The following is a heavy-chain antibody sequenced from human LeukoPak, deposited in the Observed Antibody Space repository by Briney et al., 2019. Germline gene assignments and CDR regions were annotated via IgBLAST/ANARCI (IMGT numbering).Heavy chain of an antibody. CDR2: IKQDGSER. CDR1: GFTFSNYA. CDR3: ARDFRDGYNNFDDY. D-gene: IGHD5-24*01. V-gene: IGHV3-7*04. J-gene: IGHJ4*02. Sequence: GGSLRLSCAASGFTFSNYAMTWVRQAPGKGLEWVANIKQDGSERYYVDSVKGRFTISRDNAKNSLYLQMNSLRVEDTAVYYCARDFRDGYNNFDDYWGQGTLVTVSS.